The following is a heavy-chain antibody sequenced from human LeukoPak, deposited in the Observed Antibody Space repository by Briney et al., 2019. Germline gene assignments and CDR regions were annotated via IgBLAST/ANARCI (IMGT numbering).Heavy chain of an antibody. Sequence: SETLSLTCTVSGGSISSYYWSWIRQPAGKGLEWIGRIYTSGSTNYNPSLKSRVTMSVDTSKNQFSLKLSSVTAADTAVYYCARESPPYCSSTGCYTGDAFDIWGQGTMVTVSS. D-gene: IGHD2-2*02. V-gene: IGHV4-4*07. J-gene: IGHJ3*02. CDR3: ARESPPYCSSTGCYTGDAFDI. CDR1: GGSISSYY. CDR2: IYTSGST.